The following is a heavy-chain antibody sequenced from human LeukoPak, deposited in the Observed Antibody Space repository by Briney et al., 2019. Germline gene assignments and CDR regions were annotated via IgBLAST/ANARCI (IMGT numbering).Heavy chain of an antibody. V-gene: IGHV1-46*01. J-gene: IGHJ4*02. CDR2: INPSGGST. Sequence: ASVKVSCKASGYTFTSYYMHWVRQAPGQGLECMGIINPSGGSTSYAQKFQGRVTMTTDMSTSTAYLELSSLRSEDTAVYYCARGSIAAAGGYYFDYWGQGTLVTVSS. D-gene: IGHD6-13*01. CDR1: GYTFTSYY. CDR3: ARGSIAAAGGYYFDY.